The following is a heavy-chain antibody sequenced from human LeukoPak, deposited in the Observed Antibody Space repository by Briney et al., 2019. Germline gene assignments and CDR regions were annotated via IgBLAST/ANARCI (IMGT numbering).Heavy chain of an antibody. D-gene: IGHD3-22*01. V-gene: IGHV4-34*01. J-gene: IGHJ4*02. CDR3: ARDRNYYDSSGYYFFDY. CDR1: GESLSKYY. Sequence: SETLSLTCAVYGESLSKYYWTWIRQSPGKGLEWIGEINHRGSTNHNPSLKSRVTLSVDTSKHQFSLKLTSVTAADTAVYYCARDRNYYDSSGYYFFDYWGQGTLVTVSS. CDR2: INHRGST.